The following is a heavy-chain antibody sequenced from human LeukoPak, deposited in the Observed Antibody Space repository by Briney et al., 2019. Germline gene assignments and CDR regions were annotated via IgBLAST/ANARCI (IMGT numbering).Heavy chain of an antibody. CDR3: ASHQYGSGSYYHDY. CDR2: IYTSGST. D-gene: IGHD3-10*01. V-gene: IGHV4-61*02. CDR1: GGSISSGNYY. J-gene: IGHJ4*02. Sequence: PSETLSLTCTVSGGSISSGNYYWNWIRQPAGKGLEWIGLIYTSGSTYYNPSLKSRLTISLDTSKNQFSLGLSSATAADTAVYYCASHQYGSGSYYHDYWGQGTLVTVSS.